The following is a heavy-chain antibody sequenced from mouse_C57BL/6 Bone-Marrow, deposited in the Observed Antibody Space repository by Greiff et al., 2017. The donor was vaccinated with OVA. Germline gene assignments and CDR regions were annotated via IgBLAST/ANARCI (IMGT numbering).Heavy chain of an antibody. J-gene: IGHJ1*03. CDR1: GYTFTDYY. CDR3: AREGDVHWYFDV. Sequence: VQLQQSGPVLVKPGASVKMSCKASGYTFTDYYMNWVKQSHGKSLEWIGVINPYNGGTSYNQKFKGKATLTVDKSSSTAYMELNSLTSEDSAVYYCAREGDVHWYFDVWGTGTTVTVSS. CDR2: INPYNGGT. D-gene: IGHD3-3*01. V-gene: IGHV1-19*01.